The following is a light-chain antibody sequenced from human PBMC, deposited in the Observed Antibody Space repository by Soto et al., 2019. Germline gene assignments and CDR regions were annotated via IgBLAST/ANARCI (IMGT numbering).Light chain of an antibody. Sequence: DPQMTPSPSTLSASMGDTVTITCRARQNINNWLAWYQQKPEKVPKLLIYGASTLEDGVPSRFSGSRSGPEFTLTLNSLQPDDFATYYCQRYDGYFGQWTKLEIK. CDR1: QNINNW. CDR2: GAS. CDR3: QRYDGY. J-gene: IGKJ2*01. V-gene: IGKV1-5*01.